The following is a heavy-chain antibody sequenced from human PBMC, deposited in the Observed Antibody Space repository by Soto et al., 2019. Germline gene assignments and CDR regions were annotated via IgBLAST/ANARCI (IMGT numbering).Heavy chain of an antibody. D-gene: IGHD6-6*01. J-gene: IGHJ4*02. CDR3: ARDGRIAARRAYYFDY. Sequence: PSQTLSLTCAISGDSFSSNSAAWNWIRQSPSRGLEWRGRTYYRSKWYNDYAVSVKSRITINPDTSKNQFSLQLNSVTPEDTAVYYCARDGRIAARRAYYFDYWGQGTLVTVSS. CDR1: GDSFSSNSAA. V-gene: IGHV6-1*01. CDR2: TYYRSKWYN.